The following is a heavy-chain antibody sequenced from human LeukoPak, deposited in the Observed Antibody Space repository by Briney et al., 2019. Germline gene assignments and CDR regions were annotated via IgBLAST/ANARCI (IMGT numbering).Heavy chain of an antibody. Sequence: ASVKVSCKASGYTFTGYYMHWVRQAPGQGLEWMGWINPNSGGTNYAQKFQGRVTMTRDTSISTAYMELSRLRSDDTAVYYCARDSLPSSSWYYYYYYMDVWGNGTTVTVSS. D-gene: IGHD6-13*01. CDR3: ARDSLPSSSWYYYYYYMDV. V-gene: IGHV1-2*02. J-gene: IGHJ6*03. CDR2: INPNSGGT. CDR1: GYTFTGYY.